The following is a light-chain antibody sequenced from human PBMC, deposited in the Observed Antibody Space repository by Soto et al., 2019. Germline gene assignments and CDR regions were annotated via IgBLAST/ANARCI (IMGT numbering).Light chain of an antibody. CDR3: QQRSNWPLT. CDR2: DAS. CDR1: QGIGRY. J-gene: IGKJ3*01. Sequence: EIVLTQSPGTLSLSPGESATLSCRASQGIGRYLAWFQKKPGKAPRLLIYDASTSATGIPARFSGSGSGTDFTLTISSLEPEDFTVYYCQQRSNWPLTFGPGTKVEMK. V-gene: IGKV3-11*01.